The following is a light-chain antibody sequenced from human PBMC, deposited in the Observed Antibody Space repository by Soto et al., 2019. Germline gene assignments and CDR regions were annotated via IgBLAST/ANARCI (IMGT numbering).Light chain of an antibody. CDR3: LQGYNFPHT. CDR2: AAS. J-gene: IGKJ3*01. V-gene: IGKV1-6*01. CDR1: QDIRND. Sequence: AIQMTQSPSSLSASVGDRVTITCRASQDIRNDLGWYQQQPGKAPNLLIYAASTLQIGVSSRFSGSGSGTDFTLTISSLQPEDFATYYCLQGYNFPHTFGPGTKVDIK.